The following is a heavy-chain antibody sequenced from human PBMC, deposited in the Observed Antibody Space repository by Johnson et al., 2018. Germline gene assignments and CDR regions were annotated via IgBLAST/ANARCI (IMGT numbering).Heavy chain of an antibody. CDR3: ARYDSSTFWAFNI. CDR2: VSYSGST. CDR1: GGSVSSSY. V-gene: IGHV4-59*02. J-gene: IGHJ3*02. D-gene: IGHD3-22*01. Sequence: QVQLQESGPGLVKPSETLSLTCTVSGGSVSSSYWSWIRQPPGKGVEWIGYVSYSGSTDYSPSLKSRLTISLDTSKNQFSLKLTSVTTADTAVYYCARYDSSTFWAFNIWGQGTVVTVSS.